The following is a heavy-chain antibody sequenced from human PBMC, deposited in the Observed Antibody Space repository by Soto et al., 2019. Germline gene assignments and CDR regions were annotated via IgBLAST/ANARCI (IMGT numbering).Heavy chain of an antibody. J-gene: IGHJ6*02. CDR2: IYHSGST. CDR3: ARHGDSSGYYGSPWGMDV. Sequence: PSETLSLTCAVSGGSISSGGYSWSWIRQPPGKGLEWIGYIYHSGSTYYNPSLKSRVTISVDRSKNQFSLKLSSVAAADTAVYYCARHGDSSGYYGSPWGMDVWGQVTTVTVSS. CDR1: GGSISSGGYS. V-gene: IGHV4-30-2*01. D-gene: IGHD3-22*01.